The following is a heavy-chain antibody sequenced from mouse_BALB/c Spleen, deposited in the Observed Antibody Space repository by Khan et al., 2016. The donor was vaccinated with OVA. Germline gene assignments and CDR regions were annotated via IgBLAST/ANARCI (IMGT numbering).Heavy chain of an antibody. J-gene: IGHJ2*01. CDR2: IYPGDGST. D-gene: IGHD1-2*01. V-gene: IGHV1S56*01. CDR1: GYTFTSYD. CDR3: ARGGITTATLSY. Sequence: QVQLQQSGPEVVKPGALVKISCKASGYTFTSYDINWVKQRPGQGLEWIGWIYPGDGSTKYNKKFKGKATLTVDKSSSTAYMQLSSLTSEKFTVYFCARGGITTATLSYWGQGTTLTVSS.